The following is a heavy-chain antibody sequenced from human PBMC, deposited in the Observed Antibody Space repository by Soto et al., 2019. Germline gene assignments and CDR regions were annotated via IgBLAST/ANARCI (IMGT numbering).Heavy chain of an antibody. J-gene: IGHJ5*02. CDR3: ARDRGVTINH. Sequence: EVQLVESGGGLVQPGGSLRLSCAASGFTFSSYWMNWVRQAPGKGLEWVANINQDGSEKYCVDSVKGRFTISRDNAKNSLYLRMNSLRSEDTAVYYCARDRGVTINHWGQGTLVTVSS. V-gene: IGHV3-7*05. D-gene: IGHD3-10*01. CDR1: GFTFSSYW. CDR2: INQDGSEK.